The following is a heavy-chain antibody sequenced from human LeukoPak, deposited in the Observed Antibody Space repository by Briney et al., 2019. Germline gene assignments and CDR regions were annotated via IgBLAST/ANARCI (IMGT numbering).Heavy chain of an antibody. J-gene: IGHJ4*02. CDR1: GFPFSSYS. V-gene: IGHV3-21*01. D-gene: IGHD6-6*01. Sequence: GGSLRLSCAASGFPFSSYSMNWVRQAPGKGLEWVSFICSSSSYIYYAGSMKGRFTISRDNAKNSLYLQTNSLKAEDTAVYYCARGEWSSSPFDYWGQGTLVTVSS. CDR2: ICSSSSYI. CDR3: ARGEWSSSPFDY.